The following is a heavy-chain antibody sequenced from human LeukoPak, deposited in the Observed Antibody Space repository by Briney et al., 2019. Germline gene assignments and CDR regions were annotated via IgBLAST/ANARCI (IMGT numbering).Heavy chain of an antibody. Sequence: GGSLRLSCAASGFTFSSYAMHWVRQAPGKGLEYVSAISSNGGSTYYANSVKGRFTISRDNSKNTLYLQMGSLRAEDMAVYYCSRYSGYDFWSGYHVDYCGQGTLVTVSS. D-gene: IGHD3-3*01. CDR1: GFTFSSYA. CDR3: SRYSGYDFWSGYHVDY. CDR2: ISSNGGST. V-gene: IGHV3-64*01. J-gene: IGHJ4*02.